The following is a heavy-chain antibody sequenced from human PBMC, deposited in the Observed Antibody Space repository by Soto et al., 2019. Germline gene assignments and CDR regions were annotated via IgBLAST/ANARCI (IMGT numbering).Heavy chain of an antibody. D-gene: IGHD3-10*01. CDR2: IWYDGSNK. CDR3: ARATYNYGSGSYYDSYYYYYYMDV. V-gene: IGHV3-33*01. CDR1: GFTFSSYG. J-gene: IGHJ6*03. Sequence: GGSLRLSCAASGFTFSSYGMHWVRQAPGKGLEWVAVIWYDGSNKYYADSVKGRFTISRDNSKNTLYLQMNSLRAEDTAVYYCARATYNYGSGSYYDSYYYYYYMDVWGKGTTVTVSS.